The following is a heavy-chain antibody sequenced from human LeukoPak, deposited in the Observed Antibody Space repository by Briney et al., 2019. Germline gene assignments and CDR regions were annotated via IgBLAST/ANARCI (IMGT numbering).Heavy chain of an antibody. CDR2: IIPIFGTA. CDR1: GGTFSSYA. Sequence: SVKVSCKASGGTFSSYAISWVRQAPGQGLEWMGGIIPIFGTANYAQKFQGRVTITADKSTSTAYMELSSLRSEDTAVYYCARELEDGHYYYGMDVRGKGTTVTVSS. D-gene: IGHD5-24*01. V-gene: IGHV1-69*06. J-gene: IGHJ6*04. CDR3: ARELEDGHYYYGMDV.